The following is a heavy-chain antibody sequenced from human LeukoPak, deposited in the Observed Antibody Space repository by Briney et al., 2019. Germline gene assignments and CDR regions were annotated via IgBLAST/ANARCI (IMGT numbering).Heavy chain of an antibody. CDR3: AKSQFGGVFDGFDI. Sequence: PGGSLRLSCAASGFTFSSYAMSWVRQAPGTGLEWVSAISGGGASTYYADSVKGRFTISRDNSKNTLYVQMNSLRAEDTAVYYCAKSQFGGVFDGFDIWGQGTMVTVSS. J-gene: IGHJ3*02. D-gene: IGHD3-16*01. CDR1: GFTFSSYA. CDR2: ISGGGAST. V-gene: IGHV3-23*01.